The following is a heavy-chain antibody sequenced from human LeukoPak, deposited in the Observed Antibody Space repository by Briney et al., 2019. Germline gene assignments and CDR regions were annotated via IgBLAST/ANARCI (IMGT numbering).Heavy chain of an antibody. CDR2: INLSGGST. D-gene: IGHD2-8*01. Sequence: GASVKVSCKASGYTFTSYHMHWVRQAPGQGLEWMGKINLSGGSTTYAQKFQGRVTMTRDTSTSTVYMELSSLRSGDTAVYYCARDYVDDIPMIKDYWGQGTLVTVSS. CDR1: GYTFTSYH. CDR3: ARDYVDDIPMIKDY. V-gene: IGHV1-46*01. J-gene: IGHJ4*02.